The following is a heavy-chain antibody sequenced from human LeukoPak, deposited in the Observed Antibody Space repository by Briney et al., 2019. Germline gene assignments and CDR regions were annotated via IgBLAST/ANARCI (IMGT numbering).Heavy chain of an antibody. CDR1: GFTFDDYG. J-gene: IGHJ5*02. Sequence: GGSLRLSCAASGFTFDDYGMSWVRHAPGKGLEWVSGINWNGGSTGYADSVKGRFTISRDNAKNSLYLQMNSLRAEDTALYYCARDTGGYCSGGSCFNWFDPWGQGTLVTVSS. V-gene: IGHV3-20*04. CDR2: INWNGGST. D-gene: IGHD2-15*01. CDR3: ARDTGGYCSGGSCFNWFDP.